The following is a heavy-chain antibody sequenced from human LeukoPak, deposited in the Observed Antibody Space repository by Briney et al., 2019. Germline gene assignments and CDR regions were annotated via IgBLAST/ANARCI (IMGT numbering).Heavy chain of an antibody. V-gene: IGHV4-59*12. CDR3: ARGNAGDIVVVPAAKNPYYFDY. Sequence: PSETLSLTCTVSGGSISSYYWSWIRQPPGKGLEWIGYIYYSGSTNYNPSLKSRVTISVDTSKNQFSLKLSSVTAADTAVYYCARGNAGDIVVVPAAKNPYYFDYWGQGTLVTVSS. CDR1: GGSISSYY. CDR2: IYYSGST. D-gene: IGHD2-2*01. J-gene: IGHJ4*02.